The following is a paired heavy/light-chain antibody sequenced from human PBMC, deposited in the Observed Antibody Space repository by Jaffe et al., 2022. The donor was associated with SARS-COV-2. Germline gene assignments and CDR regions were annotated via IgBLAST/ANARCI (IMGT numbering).Heavy chain of an antibody. J-gene: IGHJ6*02. V-gene: IGHV3-23*01. Sequence: EVQMLESGGGLVQPGGSLRLSCTASGFSFSTYAMSWVRQAPGKGLEWVSGMSGSGDDSTYYADSVKGRFTISRDNSKNTLYLQMNSLRAEDTAVYYCAKDPSSLAGYYYHGLDVWGRGTTVTVSS. CDR1: GFSFSTYA. D-gene: IGHD3-16*01. CDR2: MSGSGDDST. CDR3: AKDPSSLAGYYYHGLDV.
Light chain of an antibody. CDR1: SNNVGNQG. J-gene: IGLJ3*02. CDR2: RNN. V-gene: IGLV10-54*04. Sequence: QAGLTQPPSVSKALRQTATLTCTGNSNNVGNQGAAWLQQHQGHPPKLLFYRNNNRPSGISERFSASRSGNTASLTITGLQPEDEADYYCSSWDSSLSAQVFGGGTKLTVL. CDR3: SSWDSSLSAQV.